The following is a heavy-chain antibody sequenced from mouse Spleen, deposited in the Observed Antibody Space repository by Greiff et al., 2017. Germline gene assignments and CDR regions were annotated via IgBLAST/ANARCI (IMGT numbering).Heavy chain of an antibody. J-gene: IGHJ4*01. Sequence: EVQLQESGPSLVKPSQTLSLTCSVTGDSITSGYWNWIRKFPGNKLEYMGYISYSGSTYYNPSLKRRISITRDTSKNQYYLQLNSVTTEDTATYYCARCYYGYDDYAMDYWGQGTSVTVSS. V-gene: IGHV3-8*02. D-gene: IGHD2-2*01. CDR1: GDSITSGY. CDR3: ARCYYGYDDYAMDY. CDR2: ISYSGST.